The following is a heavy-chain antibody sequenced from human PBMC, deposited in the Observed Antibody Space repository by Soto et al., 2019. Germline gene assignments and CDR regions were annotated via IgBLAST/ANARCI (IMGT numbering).Heavy chain of an antibody. CDR2: IYSSGGT. CDR3: ARDGDGYNN. Sequence: QVQLQESGPGLVKPWETLSLTCSVSGGSVTSGSCYWSWIRQPPGKGLEWIGYIYSSGGTSYNPSLKSRVTISVDTSKNQFSLKLTSVTAADTAVYYCARDGDGYNNWGQGTLVTVSS. D-gene: IGHD5-12*01. CDR1: GGSVTSGSCY. V-gene: IGHV4-61*01. J-gene: IGHJ4*02.